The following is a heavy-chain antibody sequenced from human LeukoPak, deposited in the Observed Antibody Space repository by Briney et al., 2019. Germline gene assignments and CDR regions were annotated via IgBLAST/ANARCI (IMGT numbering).Heavy chain of an antibody. J-gene: IGHJ3*02. CDR1: GASISSYC. CDR3: ARDRHVDTPTAEAFDI. D-gene: IGHD5-18*01. CDR2: IYITGST. V-gene: IGHV4-4*07. Sequence: NPSETLSLTCTVSGASISSYCWSWIRQPAGKGLEWIGRIYITGSTYYNPSLKSRVSMSVDTSNNHFSLRLNSVTAADTAMYFCARDRHVDTPTAEAFDIWGQGTMVTVS.